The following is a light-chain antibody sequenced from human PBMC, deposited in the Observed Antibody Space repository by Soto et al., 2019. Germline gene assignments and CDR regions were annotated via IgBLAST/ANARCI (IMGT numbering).Light chain of an antibody. CDR3: QQSNNWPNIT. J-gene: IGKJ5*01. CDR2: RAS. Sequence: EVVTTQSPASLTVPPGERVTLHSRASQSVTSNLAWYQHKPGQSPRLLIYRASARATGVPDRFSGSGSGTEFTLTISRLQSEDFAVYYCQQSNNWPNITFGQGTKLDIK. V-gene: IGKV3-15*01. CDR1: QSVTSN.